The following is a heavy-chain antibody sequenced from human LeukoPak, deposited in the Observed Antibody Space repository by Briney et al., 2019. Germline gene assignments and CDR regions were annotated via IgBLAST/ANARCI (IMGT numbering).Heavy chain of an antibody. J-gene: IGHJ5*02. CDR2: INNDGSTT. CDR3: AKGYGFDP. Sequence: PGGSLRLSCAASGFTLSSYWMHWVRQAPGKGLVWVSRINNDGSTTNYADSVKGRFTISRDNAKNTLYLQMNSLRAEDTAVYYCAKGYGFDPWGQGTLVTVSS. CDR1: GFTLSSYW. V-gene: IGHV3-74*01. D-gene: IGHD3-16*01.